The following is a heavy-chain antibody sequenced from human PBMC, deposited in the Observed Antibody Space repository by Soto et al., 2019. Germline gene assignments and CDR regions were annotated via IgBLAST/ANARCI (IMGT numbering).Heavy chain of an antibody. V-gene: IGHV1-18*01. CDR2: ISAYNGNT. Sequence: QVQLVQSGAEVKKLGASVKVSRKASGYTFTSFGISWVRQAPGQGLEWMGWISAYNGNTNYAENLQGRVTMTTDTSTSTAYMELRSLRSDDTAVYYCARDHRGGTDAFDIWGQGTMVTVSS. J-gene: IGHJ3*02. CDR1: GYTFTSFG. D-gene: IGHD2-15*01. CDR3: ARDHRGGTDAFDI.